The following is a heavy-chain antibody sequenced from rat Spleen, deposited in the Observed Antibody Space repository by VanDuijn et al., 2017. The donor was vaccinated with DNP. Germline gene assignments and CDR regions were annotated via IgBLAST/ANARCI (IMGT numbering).Heavy chain of an antibody. Sequence: EVQLVESGGGLVQPGRSLKLSCAASGFTFSDYYMAWVRQAPTKGLEWVATIIFDGRTTYYGDSVKGRVTISRDNAVNTVYLQMNSLRSEDTATYYCARHTPGFAYWGQGTLVTVSS. CDR2: IIFDGRTT. CDR3: ARHTPGFAY. J-gene: IGHJ3*01. V-gene: IGHV5-22*01. CDR1: GFTFSDYY.